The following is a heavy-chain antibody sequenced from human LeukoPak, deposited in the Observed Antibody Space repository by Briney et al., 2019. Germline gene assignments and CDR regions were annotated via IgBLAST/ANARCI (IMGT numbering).Heavy chain of an antibody. V-gene: IGHV1-69*13. J-gene: IGHJ3*02. CDR2: IIPIFGTA. Sequence: SVKVSCRASGGTFSSYAISWVRQAPGQGLEWMGGIIPIFGTANYAQKFQGRVTITADESTSTAYMELSSLRSEDTAVYYCARRDGYKGAFDIWGQGTMVTVSS. CDR3: ARRDGYKGAFDI. D-gene: IGHD5-24*01. CDR1: GGTFSSYA.